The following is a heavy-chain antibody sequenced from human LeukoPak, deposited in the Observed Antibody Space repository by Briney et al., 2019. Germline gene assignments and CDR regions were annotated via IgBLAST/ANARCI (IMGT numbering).Heavy chain of an antibody. J-gene: IGHJ4*02. CDR1: GGSISSGGYY. D-gene: IGHD3-10*01. CDR3: ARATSMVRGVIASDFDY. Sequence: PSETLSLTCTVSGGSISSGGYYWSWIRQHPGKGLEWIGYIYYSGSTYYNPSLKSRVTISVDTSKNQFSLKLSSVTAADTAVYYCARATSMVRGVIASDFDYWGQGTLVIVSS. CDR2: IYYSGST. V-gene: IGHV4-31*03.